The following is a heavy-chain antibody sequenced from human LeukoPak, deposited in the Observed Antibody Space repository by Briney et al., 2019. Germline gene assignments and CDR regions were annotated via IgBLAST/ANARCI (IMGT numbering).Heavy chain of an antibody. Sequence: AGTLRFSCAASGFPLASYAMSWVRQTPGKGLEWVSLIIGSVASTYYADSVKGRFTISRDNSKNTLYLQMNSLRADDTAVYFCAKGGYDYIEVGYFDYWGQGTLVTVSS. J-gene: IGHJ4*02. CDR2: IIGSVAST. V-gene: IGHV3-23*01. CDR3: AKGGYDYIEVGYFDY. D-gene: IGHD5-12*01. CDR1: GFPLASYA.